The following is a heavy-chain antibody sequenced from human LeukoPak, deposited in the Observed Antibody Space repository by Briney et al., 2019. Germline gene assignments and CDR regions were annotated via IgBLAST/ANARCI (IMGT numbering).Heavy chain of an antibody. Sequence: GGSLRLSCAASGFTFSSYAIHWVRQAPGKGLEWVAVISYDGSNKYYADSVKGRFTISRDNSKNTLYLQMNSLRAEDTAVYYCAREYCSGGSCYSVNWFDPWGQGTLVTVSS. CDR3: AREYCSGGSCYSVNWFDP. V-gene: IGHV3-30-3*01. CDR2: ISYDGSNK. CDR1: GFTFSSYA. J-gene: IGHJ5*02. D-gene: IGHD2-15*01.